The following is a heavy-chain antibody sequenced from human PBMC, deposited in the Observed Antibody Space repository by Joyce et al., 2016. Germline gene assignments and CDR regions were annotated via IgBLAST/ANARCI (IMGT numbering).Heavy chain of an antibody. V-gene: IGHV3-53*01. CDR3: VGGSSYGNLYH. Sequence: EVQLVESGGGLIQPGGSLRLSCAASGFIISDHYTGWVRQAPGKGLECVSIFYSGGTIYYTDPVKGRFTISRDNSRNTLSLQMDNVRVEDTAVYYCVGGSSYGNLYHWGQGTLVTVSS. J-gene: IGHJ5*02. CDR2: FYSGGTI. CDR1: GFIISDHY. D-gene: IGHD5-18*01.